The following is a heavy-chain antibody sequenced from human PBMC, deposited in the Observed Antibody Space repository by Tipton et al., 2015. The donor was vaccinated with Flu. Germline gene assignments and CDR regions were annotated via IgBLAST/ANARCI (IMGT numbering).Heavy chain of an antibody. D-gene: IGHD4-11*01. J-gene: IGHJ5*02. V-gene: IGHV4-39*07. CDR3: ARRDYSNYVSEPKNWFDP. CDR2: TFHSGNT. Sequence: LRLSCGVSGDSIRSSNYYWGWIRQPPGKGLAWIGNTFHSGNTYLNPSLKSRVTISIDTSRNQFSLKLSSVTAADTAVYYCARRDYSNYVSEPKNWFDPWGQGALVTVSS. CDR1: GDSIRSSNYY.